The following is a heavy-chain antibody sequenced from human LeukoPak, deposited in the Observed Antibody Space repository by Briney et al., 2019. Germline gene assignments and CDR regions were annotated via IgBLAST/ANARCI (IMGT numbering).Heavy chain of an antibody. V-gene: IGHV3-74*01. J-gene: IGHJ4*02. Sequence: GGSLRLSCAASGFIFSSYWMHWFRQGPGKGLVWVSRISTDGSSTSYADSVKGRFTISRDNAKNALYLQMDSLRAEDSAVYYCARVRSGTWNGYEYWGQGTLVTVSS. CDR3: ARVRSGTWNGYEY. D-gene: IGHD3-3*01. CDR2: ISTDGSST. CDR1: GFIFSSYW.